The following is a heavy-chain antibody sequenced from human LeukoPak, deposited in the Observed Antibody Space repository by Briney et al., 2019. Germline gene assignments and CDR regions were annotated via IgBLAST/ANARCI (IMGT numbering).Heavy chain of an antibody. Sequence: GGSLRLSCAASGFTFSSYWMHWVRQAPGKGLVWVSRINSDESSTSYADSVKGRFTISRDNAKNTLYLQMNSLRAEDTAVYYCARVLLYSGYVNFDYWGQGTLVTVSS. J-gene: IGHJ4*02. CDR2: INSDESST. CDR1: GFTFSSYW. V-gene: IGHV3-74*01. D-gene: IGHD5-12*01. CDR3: ARVLLYSGYVNFDY.